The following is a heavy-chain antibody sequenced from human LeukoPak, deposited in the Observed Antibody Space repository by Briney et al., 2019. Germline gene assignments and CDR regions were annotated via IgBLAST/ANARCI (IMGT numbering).Heavy chain of an antibody. CDR3: ARGPHTGVNYYDSSGYYY. CDR1: GESFSGYY. CDR2: INPSGST. Sequence: SETLSLTCGVYGESFSGYYWSWIRQSPGKGLEWIGEINPSGSTNYNPSLKSRVTISVDTSKNQFSLKLSSVTAADTAVYYCARGPHTGVNYYDSSGYYYWGQGTLVTVSS. J-gene: IGHJ4*02. D-gene: IGHD3-22*01. V-gene: IGHV4-34*01.